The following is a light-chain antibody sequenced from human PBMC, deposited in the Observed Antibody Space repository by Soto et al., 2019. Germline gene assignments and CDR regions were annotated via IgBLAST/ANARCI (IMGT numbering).Light chain of an antibody. V-gene: IGLV1-47*01. Sequence: SALPKPPSASGTPGQRVTISCSGSSSNVGVNFVYWYQHLPGTAPKLPIYRNDQRPSGVPDRFSGSKSGTSSSLAISGLRFEDEADYYCAAWDDSLSGAYVFGTGTKVTVL. CDR1: SSNVGVNF. CDR2: RND. J-gene: IGLJ1*01. CDR3: AAWDDSLSGAYV.